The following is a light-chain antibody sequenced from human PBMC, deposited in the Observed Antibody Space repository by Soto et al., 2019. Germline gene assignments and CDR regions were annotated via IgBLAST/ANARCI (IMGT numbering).Light chain of an antibody. CDR1: QAISTY. CDR3: QQLNNYPPT. J-gene: IGKJ4*01. V-gene: IGKV1-27*01. CDR2: GAS. Sequence: DIQMTQSPSSLSASIGDRVTITCRASQAISTYLAWYQQKPGKVPYLLIYGASSLPSGVPSRFSGSGSGTDFTLTISSLQPEDFATYYCQQLNNYPPTFGGGTKVDIK.